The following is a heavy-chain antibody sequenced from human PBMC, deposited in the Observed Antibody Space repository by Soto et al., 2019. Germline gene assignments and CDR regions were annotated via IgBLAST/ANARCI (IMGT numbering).Heavy chain of an antibody. J-gene: IGHJ6*03. Sequence: ASVKVSCKASGYTFTSYAMHWVRQAPGQRLEWMEWINAGNGNTKYSQKFQGRVTITRDTSASTAYMELSSLRSEDTAVYYCASGLRYFDNYYYYYMDVWGKGTTVTVSS. V-gene: IGHV1-3*01. CDR3: ASGLRYFDNYYYYYMDV. CDR1: GYTFTSYA. D-gene: IGHD3-9*01. CDR2: INAGNGNT.